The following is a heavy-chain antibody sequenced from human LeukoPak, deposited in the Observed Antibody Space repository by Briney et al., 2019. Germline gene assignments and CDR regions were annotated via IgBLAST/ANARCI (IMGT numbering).Heavy chain of an antibody. CDR2: INPSGGST. CDR3: ASGMITFGGVIANDY. CDR1: GYTFTSYY. J-gene: IGHJ4*02. V-gene: IGHV1-46*01. D-gene: IGHD3-16*02. Sequence: GASVKVSCKASGYTFTSYYMHWVRQAPGQGLEWMGIINPSGGSTSYAQKFQGRVTMTRDTSTSTVYMELSSLRSEDTAVYYCASGMITFGGVIANDYWGQGTLVTVSS.